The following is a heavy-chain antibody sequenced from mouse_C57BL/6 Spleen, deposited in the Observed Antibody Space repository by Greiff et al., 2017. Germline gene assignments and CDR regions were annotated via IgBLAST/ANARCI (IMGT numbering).Heavy chain of an antibody. CDR2: ISDGGSYT. V-gene: IGHV5-4*01. CDR3: ARKRDGYPYFDY. Sequence: EVQVVESGGGLVKPGGSLKLSCAASGFTFSSYAMSWVRQTPEKRLEWVATISDGGSYTYYPDNVKGRFTISRDNAKNNLYLQMSHLKSEDTAMYYCARKRDGYPYFDYWGQGTTLTVSS. J-gene: IGHJ2*01. CDR1: GFTFSSYA. D-gene: IGHD2-3*01.